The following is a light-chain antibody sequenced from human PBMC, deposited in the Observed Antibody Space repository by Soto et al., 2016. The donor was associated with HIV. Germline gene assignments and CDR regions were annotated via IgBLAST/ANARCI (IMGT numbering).Light chain of an antibody. V-gene: IGKV1-5*03. CDR3: QQYNTVPWT. J-gene: IGKJ1*01. CDR1: ASINTW. Sequence: DIQMTQSPSTVSASVGDRVTITCRASASINTWLAWYQQKPGKAPKLLIYKASTLDNGVPSRFSGSGSRTESTLTLSSVQPDDVGTYYCQQYNTVPWTFGQGT. CDR2: KAS.